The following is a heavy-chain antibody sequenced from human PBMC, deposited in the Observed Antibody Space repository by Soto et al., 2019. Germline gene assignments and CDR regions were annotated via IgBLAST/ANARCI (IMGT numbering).Heavy chain of an antibody. CDR1: GGSISSSNW. J-gene: IGHJ5*02. V-gene: IGHV4-4*02. Sequence: QVQLQESGPGLVKPSGTLSLTCAVSGGSISSSNWWSWVRQPPGKGLEWIGEIYHSGSTNYNPSLKRRVTIAVDKSKNQFSLKLSSVTAADTAVYYCARKGGFMVRGVNDWFDPWGQGTLVTVSS. D-gene: IGHD3-10*01. CDR2: IYHSGST. CDR3: ARKGGFMVRGVNDWFDP.